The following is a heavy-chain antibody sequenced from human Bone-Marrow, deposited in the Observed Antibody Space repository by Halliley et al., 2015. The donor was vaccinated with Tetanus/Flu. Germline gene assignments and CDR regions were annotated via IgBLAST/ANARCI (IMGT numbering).Heavy chain of an antibody. CDR3: ASMTAMTSFEY. D-gene: IGHD4-17*01. Sequence: IGYRFFSGIPYYNPSLASRLAISLDTSKNQFSLKLSSVAAADTGVYYCASMTAMTSFEYWGQGTLIPVSS. CDR2: RFFSGIP. V-gene: IGHV4-30-4*01. J-gene: IGHJ4*02.